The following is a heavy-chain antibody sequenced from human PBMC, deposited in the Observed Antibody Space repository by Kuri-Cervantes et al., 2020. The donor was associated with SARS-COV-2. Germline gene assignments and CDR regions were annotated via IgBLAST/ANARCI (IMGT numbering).Heavy chain of an antibody. CDR3: ASYRDFWSGTAGIDY. V-gene: IGHV1-69*04. Sequence: SVKVSCKASGGTFSSYAISWVRQAPGQGLEWMGRIIPILGTANYAQKFRGRVTITADKSTSTAYMELSSLRSEDTAVYYCASYRDFWSGTAGIDYWGQGTLVTVSS. CDR1: GGTFSSYA. J-gene: IGHJ4*02. CDR2: IIPILGTA. D-gene: IGHD3-3*01.